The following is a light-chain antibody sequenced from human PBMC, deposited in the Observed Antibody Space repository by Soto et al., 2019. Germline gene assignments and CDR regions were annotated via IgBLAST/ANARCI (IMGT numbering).Light chain of an antibody. CDR2: EVS. V-gene: IGLV2-14*01. CDR3: ISYTSNTTLYV. CDR1: SSDVGGYDC. Sequence: QSALTQPASVSGSPGQSITISCTGTSSDVGGYDCVSWYQQHPGKAPKLMIYEVSNRPSGVSNRFSGSKSGNTASLTISGLQAEDEADYYCISYTSNTTLYVFGTGTKLTVL. J-gene: IGLJ1*01.